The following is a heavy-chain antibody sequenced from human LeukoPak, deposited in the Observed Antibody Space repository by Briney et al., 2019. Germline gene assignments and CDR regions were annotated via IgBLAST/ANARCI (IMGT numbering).Heavy chain of an antibody. CDR1: GYTFTGYY. CDR2: ISAYNGNT. Sequence: ASVKVSCKASGYTFTGYYMHWVRQAPGQGLEWMGWISAYNGNTNYAQKLQGRVTMTTDTSTSTAYMELRSLRSDDTAVYYCARHFQKGAFDIWGQGTMVTVSS. V-gene: IGHV1-18*04. J-gene: IGHJ3*02. D-gene: IGHD3-3*02. CDR3: ARHFQKGAFDI.